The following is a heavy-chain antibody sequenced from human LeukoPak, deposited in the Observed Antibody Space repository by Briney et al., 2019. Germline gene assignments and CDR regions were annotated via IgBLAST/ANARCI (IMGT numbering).Heavy chain of an antibody. CDR3: ARGDGYNHDGAFDM. V-gene: IGHV3-66*01. Sequence: GGSLRLSCAASGFTFSSYSMNWVRQAPGKGLEWVSVIYSGGSTYYADSVKGRVTISRDNSKNTLYLQMNSLRAEDTAVYYCARGDGYNHDGAFDMWGQGTTVTVSS. CDR1: GFTFSSYS. J-gene: IGHJ3*02. D-gene: IGHD5-24*01. CDR2: IYSGGST.